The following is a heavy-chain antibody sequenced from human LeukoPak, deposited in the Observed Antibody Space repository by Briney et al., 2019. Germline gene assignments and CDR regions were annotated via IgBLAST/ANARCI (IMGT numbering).Heavy chain of an antibody. Sequence: PGGSLRLSCAASGFTFSSYAMHWVRQAPGKGLEWVAVISYDGSNKYYADSVKGRFLIFRDTSKNTVDLQMNSLRVEDTAVYYCAGRRSSGWYVYWGQGTLVTVSS. D-gene: IGHD6-19*01. CDR2: ISYDGSNK. CDR1: GFTFSSYA. CDR3: AGRRSSGWYVY. J-gene: IGHJ4*02. V-gene: IGHV3-30*14.